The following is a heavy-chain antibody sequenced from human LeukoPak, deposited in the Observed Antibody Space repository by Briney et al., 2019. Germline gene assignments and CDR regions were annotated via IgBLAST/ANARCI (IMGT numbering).Heavy chain of an antibody. Sequence: PGGSLRLSCAASGFTFSSYSMNWVRQAPGKGLEWVSFISTSSSYIHYVDSVKGRFTISRDNAKNSLYLQMNSLRAEDTAVYYCARESSYGYMDVWGKGTTVTVSS. CDR2: ISTSSSYI. CDR1: GFTFSSYS. D-gene: IGHD5-18*01. J-gene: IGHJ6*03. CDR3: ARESSYGYMDV. V-gene: IGHV3-21*01.